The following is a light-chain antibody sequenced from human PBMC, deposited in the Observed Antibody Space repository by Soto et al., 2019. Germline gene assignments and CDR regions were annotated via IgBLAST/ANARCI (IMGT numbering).Light chain of an antibody. J-gene: IGLJ2*01. Sequence: QSALTQPASVSGSPGQSITISCTGASSDIRGYNHVSWYQQHPGKAPKLIIYNVSHRPSWVSTRFSGSEYGNTASLIIAGLKAEDEAESFRSSYTNTGPHVIFGGGTKLTVL. CDR2: NVS. CDR3: SSYTNTGPHVI. CDR1: SSDIRGYNH. V-gene: IGLV2-14*03.